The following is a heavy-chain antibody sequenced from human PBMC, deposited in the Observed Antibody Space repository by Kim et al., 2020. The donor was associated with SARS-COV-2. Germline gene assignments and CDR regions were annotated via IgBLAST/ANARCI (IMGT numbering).Heavy chain of an antibody. V-gene: IGHV4-61*08. CDR3: ARGVHTLSDD. Sequence: SETLSLTCTVSGASVNSGDYFWTWIRQPPGKALEWIGYIYGSGSSNYNPSLKSRVGISKDTSKNQFSLKLTSVTAADTAMYYCARGVHTLSDDRGQGTLV. CDR1: GASVNSGDYF. D-gene: IGHD2-2*02. J-gene: IGHJ4*02. CDR2: IYGSGSS.